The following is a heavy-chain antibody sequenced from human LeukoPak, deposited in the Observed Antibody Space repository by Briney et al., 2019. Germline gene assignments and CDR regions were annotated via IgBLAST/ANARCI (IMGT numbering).Heavy chain of an antibody. D-gene: IGHD6-13*01. J-gene: IGHJ5*02. Sequence: GASVKVSCKASGYTFTSHYMHWVRQAPGQGLERMGWINPNSGGTNYAQKFQGRVTMTRDTSISTAYMELSRLRSDDTAVYYCARESDSSSYDPWGQGTLVTVSS. CDR1: GYTFTSHY. CDR3: ARESDSSSYDP. V-gene: IGHV1-2*02. CDR2: INPNSGGT.